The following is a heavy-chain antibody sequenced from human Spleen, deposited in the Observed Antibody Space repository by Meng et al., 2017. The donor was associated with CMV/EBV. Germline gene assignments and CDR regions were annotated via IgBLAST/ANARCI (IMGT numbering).Heavy chain of an antibody. CDR3: SHRITMIVWGF. J-gene: IGHJ4*02. CDR1: GFSLSTRGVG. V-gene: IGHV2-5*01. Sequence: CTFSGFSLSTRGVGVSWIRQPPGKALEWLALIYWNDDKRYSPSLKSRLTITKDTSKNQVVLTMTNMDPVDTATYYCSHRITMIVWGFWGQGTLVTVSS. CDR2: IYWNDDK. D-gene: IGHD3-22*01.